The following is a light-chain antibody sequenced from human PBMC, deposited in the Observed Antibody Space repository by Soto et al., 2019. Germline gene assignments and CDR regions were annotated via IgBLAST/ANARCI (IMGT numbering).Light chain of an antibody. CDR1: QSVSSN. CDR3: QQYNNWPVT. Sequence: EIVMTQSPATLSVSPGERATLSCRASQSVSSNLAWYQQKPGQAHSLLIYGASTRATGIPARFSGSGSGTEFTLTISSLQSEDFAVYYCQQYNNWPVTFGQGTKVEIK. V-gene: IGKV3-15*01. J-gene: IGKJ1*01. CDR2: GAS.